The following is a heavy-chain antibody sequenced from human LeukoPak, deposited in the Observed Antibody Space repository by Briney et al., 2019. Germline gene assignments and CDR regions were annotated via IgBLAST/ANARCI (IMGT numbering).Heavy chain of an antibody. D-gene: IGHD6-13*01. CDR3: AREPTGQLGDY. CDR2: IYYSGST. V-gene: IGHV4-39*02. J-gene: IGHJ4*02. CDR1: GGSISSSSYY. Sequence: SETLSLTCTVSGGSISSSSYYWGWIRQPPGKGLEWIGSIYYSGSTYYNPSLKSRVTISVDTSKNQFSLKLSSVTAADTAVYYYAREPTGQLGDYWGQGTLVTVSS.